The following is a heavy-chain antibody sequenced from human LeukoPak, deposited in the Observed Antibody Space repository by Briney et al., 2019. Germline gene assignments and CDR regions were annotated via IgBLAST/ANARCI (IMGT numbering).Heavy chain of an antibody. CDR3: ARARGSWSNFDY. Sequence: PSETLSLTCTVSGGSISSYYWSWIRQPPGKGLEWIGYIYYSGSTNYNPSLKSRVTISVDTSKNQFSLKLSSVTAADTAVYYCARARGSWSNFDYWGQGTLVTVSS. V-gene: IGHV4-59*01. CDR2: IYYSGST. J-gene: IGHJ4*02. CDR1: GGSISSYY. D-gene: IGHD6-13*01.